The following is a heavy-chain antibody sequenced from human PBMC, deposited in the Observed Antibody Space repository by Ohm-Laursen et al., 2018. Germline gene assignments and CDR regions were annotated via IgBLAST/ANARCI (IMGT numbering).Heavy chain of an antibody. CDR1: GFTFSHYW. D-gene: IGHD5-12*01. J-gene: IGHJ4*02. CDR3: VGGYITVFHY. Sequence: GSLRLSCTASGFTFSHYWMHWVRQAPGKGLVWVSRINSDGSTTNYADSVKGRFTISRDNAKNTLYLQMNSLGAEDTALYYCVGGYITVFHYWGQGTLVTVSS. V-gene: IGHV3-74*01. CDR2: INSDGSTT.